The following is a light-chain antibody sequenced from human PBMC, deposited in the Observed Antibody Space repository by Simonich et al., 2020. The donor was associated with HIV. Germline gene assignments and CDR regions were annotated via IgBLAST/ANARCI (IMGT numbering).Light chain of an antibody. J-gene: IGKJ3*01. Sequence: IVMTQSPATLSVSPGERATLSCRASQSVRSNLAWYQQKPGQAPRLLIYDASNRATGIPARFSGSGSGTDFTLTISSLQPEDFATYYCQQSYSTPFTFGPGTKVDIK. CDR2: DAS. CDR3: QQSYSTPFT. V-gene: IGKV3D-15*01. CDR1: QSVRSN.